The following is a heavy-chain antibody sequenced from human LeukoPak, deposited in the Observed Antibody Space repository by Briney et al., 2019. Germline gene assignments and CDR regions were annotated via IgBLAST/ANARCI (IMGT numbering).Heavy chain of an antibody. CDR3: AELGITMIGGV. Sequence: GGSLRLSCEASGFTFSKYDMNWVRQAPGKGLEWVSYISSSGSTIYYADSVKGRFTISRDNARNSLYLQMNSLRAEDTAVYYCAELGITMIGGVWGKGTTVTISS. J-gene: IGHJ6*04. D-gene: IGHD3-10*02. V-gene: IGHV3-48*03. CDR1: GFTFSKYD. CDR2: ISSSGSTI.